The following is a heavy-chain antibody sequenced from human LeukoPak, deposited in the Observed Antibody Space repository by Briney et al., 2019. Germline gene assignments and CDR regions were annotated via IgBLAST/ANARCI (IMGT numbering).Heavy chain of an antibody. V-gene: IGHV3-30*04. CDR3: ARDVEMATITFVDY. CDR1: GFTFSSYA. Sequence: PGRSLRLSCAASGFTFSSYAMHWVRQAPGKGLEWVAVISYDGSNKQYADSVRGRFTISRDNSKNTLYLQMNSLRAEDTAVYYCARDVEMATITFVDYWGQGTLVTVSS. CDR2: ISYDGSNK. D-gene: IGHD5-24*01. J-gene: IGHJ4*02.